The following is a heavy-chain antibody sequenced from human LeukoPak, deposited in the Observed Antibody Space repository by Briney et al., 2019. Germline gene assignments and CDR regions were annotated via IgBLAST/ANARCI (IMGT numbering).Heavy chain of an antibody. J-gene: IGHJ4*02. CDR2: ISGNGNNI. V-gene: IGHV3-43*02. D-gene: IGHD3-3*01. Sequence: GGSLRLSCAASGFTFEDYAMHWVRQGPGKGLEWVFLISGNGNNIYYADSVKGRFTISRDNSKNSLYLQMNGLRTEDTALYYCAKDLPQYYDFWSGYYGGFDYWGQGTLVTVSS. CDR3: AKDLPQYYDFWSGYYGGFDY. CDR1: GFTFEDYA.